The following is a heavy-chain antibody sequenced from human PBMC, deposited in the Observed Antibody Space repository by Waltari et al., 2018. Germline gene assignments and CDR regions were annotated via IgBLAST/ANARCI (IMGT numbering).Heavy chain of an antibody. CDR2: INSDGTFT. J-gene: IGHJ4*02. CDR3: TRSSSGYLDS. D-gene: IGHD3-22*01. Sequence: QLVESGGGLVQPGGSLRLSCAASGFSFSSYWMHWVRQVPGKGLVWVSRINSDGTFTTYADSVKGRFTISRDNAKNTLYLQMNSLRAEDTAVYYCTRSSSGYLDSWGQGTLVTVSS. CDR1: GFSFSSYW. V-gene: IGHV3-74*01.